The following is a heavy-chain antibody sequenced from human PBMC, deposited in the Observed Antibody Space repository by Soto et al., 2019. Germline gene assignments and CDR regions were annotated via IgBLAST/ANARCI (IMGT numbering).Heavy chain of an antibody. D-gene: IGHD2-2*01. V-gene: IGHV3-30-3*01. CDR3: ARDIVVVPAGRMDV. J-gene: IGHJ6*02. Sequence: QVQLVESGGGVVQPGRSLRLSCAASGFTFSSYAMHWVRQAPGKGLEWVAVISYDGSNKYYADSVKGRFTISRDNSKNTLYLQMNSLRAEDMAVYYCARDIVVVPAGRMDVWGHGTTVTVS. CDR2: ISYDGSNK. CDR1: GFTFSSYA.